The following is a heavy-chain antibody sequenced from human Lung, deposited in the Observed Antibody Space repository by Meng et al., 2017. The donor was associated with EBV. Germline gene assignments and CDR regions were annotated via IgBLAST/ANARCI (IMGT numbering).Heavy chain of an antibody. CDR2: IYSGGNT. CDR1: GFIVSNHY. CDR3: ARGMAEGGVAREDY. D-gene: IGHD2-8*01. J-gene: IGHJ4*02. V-gene: IGHV3-53*01. Sequence: EVELLESGGRLSQPGGSLRLSCAASGFIVSNHYMTWVRQAPGKGLEWISVIYSGGNTDHADSVKGRFTISRDNPTNTLYLQMNSLRVEDTAVYYCARGMAEGGVAREDYWGQGTLVTVSS.